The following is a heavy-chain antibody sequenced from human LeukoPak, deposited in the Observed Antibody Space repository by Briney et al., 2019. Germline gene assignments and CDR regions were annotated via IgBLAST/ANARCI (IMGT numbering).Heavy chain of an antibody. J-gene: IGHJ6*02. Sequence: ASVKVSFTASGYTFTSYDINWVRQATGQGLEWMGWMNPNSGNTGYAQKFQGRVTMTRNTSISTAYMELSSLRSEDTAVYYCARVPTGRWYSSRWYYYYYGMDVWGQGTTVTVSS. CDR1: GYTFTSYD. D-gene: IGHD4-23*01. V-gene: IGHV1-8*01. CDR3: ARVPTGRWYSSRWYYYYYGMDV. CDR2: MNPNSGNT.